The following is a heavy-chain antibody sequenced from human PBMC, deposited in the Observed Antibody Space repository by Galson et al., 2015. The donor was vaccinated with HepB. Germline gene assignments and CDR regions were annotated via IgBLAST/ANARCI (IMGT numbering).Heavy chain of an antibody. CDR1: GYNFTNYW. D-gene: IGHD2-2*03. V-gene: IGHV5-51*01. J-gene: IGHJ4*02. Sequence: QSGAEVKEPGESLKISCKVSGYNFTNYWIGWVRQMPGKGLEWMAIIFPGDSDTKYSPSFQGQVTISADKSISTAYLQWSSLKASDTAMYYCARCGGYCTSTSCYAAHYFDYWGRGTLVTVSS. CDR3: ARCGGYCTSTSCYAAHYFDY. CDR2: IFPGDSDT.